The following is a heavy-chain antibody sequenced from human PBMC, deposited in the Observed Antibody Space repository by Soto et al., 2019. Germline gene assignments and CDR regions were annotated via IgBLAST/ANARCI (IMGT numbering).Heavy chain of an antibody. CDR3: ARARGYSYGYSWFDP. J-gene: IGHJ5*02. CDR2: INHSGST. Sequence: SETLSLTCAVDGGSFSGYYWRWIRQPPGKGLEWIGEINHSGSTNYNPSLKSRVTISVDTSKNQFSLKLSSVTAADTAVYYCARARGYSYGYSWFDPWGQGTLVTSPQ. V-gene: IGHV4-34*01. CDR1: GGSFSGYY. D-gene: IGHD5-18*01.